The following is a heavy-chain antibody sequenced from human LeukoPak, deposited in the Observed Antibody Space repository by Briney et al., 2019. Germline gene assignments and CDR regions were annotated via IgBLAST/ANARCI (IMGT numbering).Heavy chain of an antibody. V-gene: IGHV3-7*01. D-gene: IGHD2-2*01. Sequence: GGSLRLSCEAPGFTLGSYWMSWVRQAPGKGLEWVANIKQDGGEKYYVDSVKGRLIIFRDNGKNSLYLQMTSLRAEDTAVYYCARGPREYCSTTSCSFDYWGQGTLVTVSS. J-gene: IGHJ4*02. CDR1: GFTLGSYW. CDR2: IKQDGGEK. CDR3: ARGPREYCSTTSCSFDY.